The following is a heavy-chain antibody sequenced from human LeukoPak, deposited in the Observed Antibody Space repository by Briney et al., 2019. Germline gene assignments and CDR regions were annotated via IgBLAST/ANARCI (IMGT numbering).Heavy chain of an antibody. CDR2: IYHSGST. D-gene: IGHD3-9*01. CDR3: ARSHDILTGYYGLVP. J-gene: IGHJ5*02. Sequence: SETLSLTCAVSGGSISSSNWWNWVRQPPGKGLEWIGEIYHSGSTNYNPSLKSRVTISVDKSKDQFSLKLSSVTAADTAVYYCARSHDILTGYYGLVPWGQGTLVTVSS. V-gene: IGHV4-4*02. CDR1: GGSISSSNW.